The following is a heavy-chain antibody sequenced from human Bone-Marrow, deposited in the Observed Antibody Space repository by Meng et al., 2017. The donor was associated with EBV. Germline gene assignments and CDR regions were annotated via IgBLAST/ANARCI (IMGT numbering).Heavy chain of an antibody. V-gene: IGHV7-4-1*02. CDR2: INTNTGNP. D-gene: IGHD5-24*01. CDR1: GNTFTGSA. J-gene: IGHJ4*02. Sequence: QAQLLQSGSGLTRPGASVKVYCKAFGNTFTGSAMNWVRQAPGQVLEWMGWINTNTGNPTYAQGFTGRFVFSLDTSVSTAYLQISSLKAEDTAVYYCAREAPDGYNPMPPVYWGQGTLVTVSS. CDR3: AREAPDGYNPMPPVY.